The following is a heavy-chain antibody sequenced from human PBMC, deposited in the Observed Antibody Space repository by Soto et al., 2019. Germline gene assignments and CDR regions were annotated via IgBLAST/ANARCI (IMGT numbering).Heavy chain of an antibody. CDR1: GFTFDDYG. CDR2: INWNGGST. CDR3: ARALIFSSGSYYMDV. D-gene: IGHD3-10*01. Sequence: GGSLRLSCAASGFTFDDYGMSWVRQAPGKGLEWVSGINWNGGSTGYADSVKGRFTISRDNAKNSLYLQMNSLRAEDTALYYCARALIFSSGSYYMDVWGQGTTVTVSS. V-gene: IGHV3-20*04. J-gene: IGHJ6*02.